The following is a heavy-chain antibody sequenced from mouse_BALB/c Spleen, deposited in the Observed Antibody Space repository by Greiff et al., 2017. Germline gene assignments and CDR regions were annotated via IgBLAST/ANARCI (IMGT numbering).Heavy chain of an antibody. V-gene: IGHV1S22*01. J-gene: IGHJ4*01. CDR1: GYTFTSYW. CDR3: TIYNIDAMDY. CDR2: IYPGSGST. Sequence: LQQPGSELVRPGASVKLSCKASGYTFTSYWMHWVKQRPGQGLEWIGNIYPGSGSTNYDEKFKSKATLTVDTSSSTAYMQLSSLTSEDSAVYYCTIYNIDAMDYWGQGTSVTVSA.